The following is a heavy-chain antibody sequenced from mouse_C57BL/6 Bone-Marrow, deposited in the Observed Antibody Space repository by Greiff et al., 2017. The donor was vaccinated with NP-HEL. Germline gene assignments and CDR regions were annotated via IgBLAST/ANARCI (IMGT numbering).Heavy chain of an antibody. D-gene: IGHD2-4*01. J-gene: IGHJ2*01. CDR3: ARMRDYDGFDY. Sequence: QVQLQQPGAELVKPGASVKLSCKASGYTFTSYWMQWVKQRPGQGLEWIGEIDPSDSYTNYNQKFKGKATLTVDTSSSTAYMQLSSMTSADAAVYYCARMRDYDGFDYWGQGTTLTVSS. CDR1: GYTFTSYW. V-gene: IGHV1-50*01. CDR2: IDPSDSYT.